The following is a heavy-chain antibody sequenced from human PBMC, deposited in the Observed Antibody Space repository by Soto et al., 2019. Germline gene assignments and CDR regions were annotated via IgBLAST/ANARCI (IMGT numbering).Heavy chain of an antibody. V-gene: IGHV5-51*01. CDR3: ARRFTIFGVASSFDY. D-gene: IGHD3-3*01. J-gene: IGHJ4*02. Sequence: GESLKISCRGPGYSFTSYWIGWVRQMPGKGLEWMGIIYPGDSDTRYSPSFQGQVTISADKSISTAYLQWSSLKASDTAMYYCARRFTIFGVASSFDYWGQGTLVTVSS. CDR2: IYPGDSDT. CDR1: GYSFTSYW.